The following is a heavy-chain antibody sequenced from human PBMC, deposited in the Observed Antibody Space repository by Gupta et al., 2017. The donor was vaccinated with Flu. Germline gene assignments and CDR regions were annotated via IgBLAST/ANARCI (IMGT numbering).Heavy chain of an antibody. CDR3: ASTGPIVVVVAAPSQRRYFDY. Sequence: QVQLVQSGAEVKKPGSSVKVSCKASGGTFSSYAISWVRQAPGQGLEWMGGIIPIFGTANYAQKFQGRVTITADESTSTAYMELSSLRSEDTAVYYCASTGPIVVVVAAPSQRRYFDYWGQGTLVTVSS. V-gene: IGHV1-69*01. J-gene: IGHJ4*02. CDR1: GGTFSSYA. CDR2: IIPIFGTA. D-gene: IGHD2-15*01.